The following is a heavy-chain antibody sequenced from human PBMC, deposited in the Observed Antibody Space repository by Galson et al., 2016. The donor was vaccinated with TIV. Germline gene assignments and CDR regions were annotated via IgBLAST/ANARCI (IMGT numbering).Heavy chain of an antibody. J-gene: IGHJ6*02. V-gene: IGHV1-18*01. CDR3: ASQYPSSPDLGVMDV. CDR1: GYTFTSYG. CDR2: ISTYNGTT. Sequence: SVKVSCKASGYTFTSYGISWVRQAPGQGLEWMGWISTYNGTTNYEQKLQGRVTMTTEASTRTAYMELSSLRFDDTAVYFCASQYPSSPDLGVMDVWGQGTTVTVSS. D-gene: IGHD6-6*01.